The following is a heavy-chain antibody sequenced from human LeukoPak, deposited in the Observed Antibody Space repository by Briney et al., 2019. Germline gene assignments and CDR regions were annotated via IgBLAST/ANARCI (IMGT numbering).Heavy chain of an antibody. CDR1: GFTFSSYW. CDR3: ARYYDFSYSAYFRH. D-gene: IGHD3-3*01. Sequence: GGSLRLSCAASGFTFSSYWMSWVRQAPGKGLEWVANIKQDGSETYYVDSVKGRFTISRDNAKNSLYLQMNSLRAEDTAVYYCARYYDFSYSAYFRHWGQGTLVTVSS. V-gene: IGHV3-7*01. J-gene: IGHJ1*01. CDR2: IKQDGSET.